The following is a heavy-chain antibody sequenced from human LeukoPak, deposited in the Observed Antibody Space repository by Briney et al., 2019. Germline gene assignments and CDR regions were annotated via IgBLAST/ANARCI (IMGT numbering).Heavy chain of an antibody. CDR2: SIPILGTT. CDR1: GGTFSSYA. D-gene: IGHD2-2*01. J-gene: IGHJ6*02. CDR3: SRGGSSYPVPRYYYGMDV. Sequence: SVKVSCKASGGTFSSYAISWVRQAPGQGLEWMGGSIPILGTTNYAQKFQGRVTITSDESTSTGYMELSRLRSEDTAVYYCSRGGSSYPVPRYYYGMDVWGQGTTVIVSS. V-gene: IGHV1-69*13.